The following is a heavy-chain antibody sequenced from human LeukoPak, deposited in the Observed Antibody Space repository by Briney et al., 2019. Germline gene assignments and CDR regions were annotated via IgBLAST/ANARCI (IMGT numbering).Heavy chain of an antibody. J-gene: IGHJ4*02. CDR3: ATGPYDFWSGYFDY. CDR2: ISYDGSNK. CDR1: GFTFSSYA. Sequence: GGSLRLSCAASGFTFSSYAMHWVRQAPGKGLEWVAVISYDGSNKYYADSVKGRFTISRDNSKNTLYLQMNSLRAEDTAVCYCATGPYDFWSGYFDYWGQGTLVTVSS. D-gene: IGHD3-3*01. V-gene: IGHV3-30-3*01.